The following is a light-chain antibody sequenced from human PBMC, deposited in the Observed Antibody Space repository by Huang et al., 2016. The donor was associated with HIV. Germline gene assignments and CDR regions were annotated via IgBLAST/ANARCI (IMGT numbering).Light chain of an antibody. Sequence: IQLTQSPSSLSASIGDRVTITCLASQGISTSLAWYQQKPGKAPNLLILDASSLRSGVPSRFSGSRSGTVFTLSISSLQPEDFAAYFCQQLRSYPLTFGGGTKVEIK. J-gene: IGKJ4*01. CDR2: DAS. CDR3: QQLRSYPLT. V-gene: IGKV1-9*01. CDR1: QGISTS.